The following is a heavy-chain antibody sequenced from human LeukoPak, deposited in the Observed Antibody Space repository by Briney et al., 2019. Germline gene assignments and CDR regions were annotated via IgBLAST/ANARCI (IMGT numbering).Heavy chain of an antibody. V-gene: IGHV4-34*01. Sequence: SETLSLTCAVYGGSFSGYYWSWIRQPPGKGLEWIGEINHSGSTNYNPSLKTRVTISVDTSKNQFSLKLSSVTAADTAVYYCASRGGGIAAAGTYYWGQGTLVTVSS. CDR3: ASRGGGIAAAGTYY. D-gene: IGHD6-13*01. CDR2: INHSGST. CDR1: GGSFSGYY. J-gene: IGHJ4*02.